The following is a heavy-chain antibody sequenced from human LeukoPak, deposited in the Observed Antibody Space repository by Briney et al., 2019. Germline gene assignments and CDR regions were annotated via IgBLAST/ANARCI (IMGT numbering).Heavy chain of an antibody. CDR2: IYPGDSDT. CDR3: ARLDYDILTGFDP. D-gene: IGHD3-9*01. J-gene: IGHJ5*02. V-gene: IGHV5-51*01. CDR1: GYSFTSYW. Sequence: GESLQISCKGAGYSFTSYWIGWVRQMPGKGLEWMGIIYPGDSDTRYSPSFQGQVTISADKSISTAYLQWSSLKASDTAMYYCARLDYDILTGFDPWGRGTLVTVSS.